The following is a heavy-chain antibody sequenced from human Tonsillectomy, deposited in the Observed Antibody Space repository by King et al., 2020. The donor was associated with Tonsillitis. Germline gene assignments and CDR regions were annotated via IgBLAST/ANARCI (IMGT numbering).Heavy chain of an antibody. V-gene: IGHV3-7*01. D-gene: IGHD1-26*01. CDR3: ARPSVGPTPKWFDP. CDR1: GFTFSSYW. J-gene: IGHJ5*02. Sequence: VQLVESGGGLVQPGGSLRLSCADSGFTFSSYWMSWVRQAPGKGLEWVANINQAGSQKYYVDSVKGRFTISRDNAKNSLYLQMNSLRAEDTAVYFCARPSVGPTPKWFDPWGQGTLVTVSS. CDR2: INQAGSQK.